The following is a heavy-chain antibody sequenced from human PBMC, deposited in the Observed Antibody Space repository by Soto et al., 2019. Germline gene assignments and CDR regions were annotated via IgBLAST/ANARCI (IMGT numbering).Heavy chain of an antibody. CDR2: IKQDGSEK. CDR3: ARDSVPPGPDGMDV. Sequence: EVQLVESGGGLVQPGGSLRLSCAASGFTFSNYWMSWVRQAPGKGLEWVANIKQDGSEKYYVDSVEGRFTISRDNAKNSQYLQLNSLRAEDTAVYYCARDSVPPGPDGMDVWGQGTTVTVSS. CDR1: GFTFSNYW. V-gene: IGHV3-7*01. J-gene: IGHJ6*02.